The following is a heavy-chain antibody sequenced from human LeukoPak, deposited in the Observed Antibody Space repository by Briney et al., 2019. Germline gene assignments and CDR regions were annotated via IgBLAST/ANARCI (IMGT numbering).Heavy chain of an antibody. J-gene: IGHJ4*02. CDR3: ARKGFTIFGVVTSYYFDY. Sequence: WETLSLTCAVYGGSFSGYYWSWIRQPPGKGLEWIGEINHSGSTNYNPSLKSRVTISVDTSKNQFSLKLSSVTAADTAVYYCARKGFTIFGVVTSYYFDYWGQGTLVTVSS. CDR1: GGSFSGYY. D-gene: IGHD3-3*01. CDR2: INHSGST. V-gene: IGHV4-34*01.